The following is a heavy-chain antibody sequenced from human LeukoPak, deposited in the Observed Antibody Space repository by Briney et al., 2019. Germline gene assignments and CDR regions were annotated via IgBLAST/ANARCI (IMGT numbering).Heavy chain of an antibody. CDR3: ARSHMYGDYGEDI. CDR2: ISWNSGSI. V-gene: IGHV3-9*01. D-gene: IGHD4-17*01. J-gene: IGHJ3*02. Sequence: GGSLRLSCAASGFTFDDYAMHWVRQAPGKGLEWVSGISWNSGSIGYADSVKGRFTFSRDNANNTLYLQMNSLRAEDAATYYCARSHMYGDYGEDIWGHGTVVAVSS. CDR1: GFTFDDYA.